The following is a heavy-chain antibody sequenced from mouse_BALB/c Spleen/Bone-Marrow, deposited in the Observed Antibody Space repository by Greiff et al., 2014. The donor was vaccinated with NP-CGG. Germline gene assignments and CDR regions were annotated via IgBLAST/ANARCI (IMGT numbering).Heavy chain of an antibody. CDR1: GFPFSSFG. D-gene: IGHD1-1*01. V-gene: IGHV5-17*02. CDR3: ARSGSSSGYFDY. Sequence: QLKESRGGLVQPGGSRELSCAASGFPFSSFGLHWVRPAPEKGLEWVAYISSGSSTVDYADKVMGRFTISRDNPKNTLFLQMTSLRSEDTAMYYCARSGSSSGYFDYWGQGTTLTVAS. CDR2: ISSGSSTV. J-gene: IGHJ2*01.